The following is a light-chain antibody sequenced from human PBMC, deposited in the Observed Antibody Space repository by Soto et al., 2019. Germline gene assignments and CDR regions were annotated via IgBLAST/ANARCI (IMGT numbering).Light chain of an antibody. CDR3: QQRSNWPPNT. CDR2: GAS. V-gene: IGKV3-11*01. CDR1: ENVRTF. J-gene: IGKJ5*01. Sequence: EVVLSQSPATLSLSPGERATLSCRASENVRTFVDWYQQKPGQAPRLLIYGASNRATGIPARFSGSGSGTDFTLTISSLEPADFAVYYCQQRSNWPPNTFGQGTRLEIK.